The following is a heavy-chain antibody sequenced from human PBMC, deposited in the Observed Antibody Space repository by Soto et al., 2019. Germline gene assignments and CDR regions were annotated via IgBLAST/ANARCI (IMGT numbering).Heavy chain of an antibody. CDR2: IGGSGDGT. CDR1: GGSFIDYG. CDR3: ARAREPSLLRVPSSY. D-gene: IGHD2-21*02. J-gene: IGHJ4*02. V-gene: IGHV3-23*01. Sequence: GGLLRVSWGASGGSFIDYGMRWVRQAPGKGLEWVATIGGSGDGTYYGDSVKGRFTISRDNSKNTVYLQMNSLRAEDTAIYYCARAREPSLLRVPSSYWGQRTLVTVSS.